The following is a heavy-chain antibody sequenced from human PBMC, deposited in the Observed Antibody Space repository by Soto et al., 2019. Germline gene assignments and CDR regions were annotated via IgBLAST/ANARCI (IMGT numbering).Heavy chain of an antibody. D-gene: IGHD4-17*01. CDR3: ARGVDYGDYAVDY. CDR2: IWYDGSNK. CDR1: GFTFSSYG. J-gene: IGHJ4*02. Sequence: QVQLVESGGGVVQPGRSLRLSCAASGFTFSSYGMHWVRQAPGKGLEWVAVIWYDGSNKYSADSVKGRLTISRDNSMNTLYLQMNSLRAEDTAVYYCARGVDYGDYAVDYWGQGTLVTVSS. V-gene: IGHV3-33*01.